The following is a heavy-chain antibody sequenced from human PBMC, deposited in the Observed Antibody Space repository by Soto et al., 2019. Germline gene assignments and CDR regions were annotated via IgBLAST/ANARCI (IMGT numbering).Heavy chain of an antibody. J-gene: IGHJ6*01. CDR2: INPNSGGT. D-gene: IGHD2-21*01. Sequence: ASVKVSCKASGYTFTGYYRHWVRQAPGQGLEWMGWINPNSGGTNYAQKFQGWVTMTRETSIRTAYMELSRLRSDDTAVYYCARVGGEGYYGMDVSGQRTTVAVCS. V-gene: IGHV1-2*04. CDR1: GYTFTGYY. CDR3: ARVGGEGYYGMDV.